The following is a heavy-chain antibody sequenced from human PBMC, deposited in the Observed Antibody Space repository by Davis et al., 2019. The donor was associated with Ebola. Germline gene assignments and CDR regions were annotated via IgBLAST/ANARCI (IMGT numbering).Heavy chain of an antibody. V-gene: IGHV1-18*01. J-gene: IGHJ3*02. CDR2: ISAYNGNT. CDR1: GYTFTNYA. D-gene: IGHD2-15*01. CDR3: ARVVPVGIDAFDS. Sequence: ASVKVSCKASGYTFTNYAMHWVRQAPGQGLEWMGWISAYNGNTNYAQQLQGRVTMTTDTSTSTAYMELRSLRSDDTAVYYCARVVPVGIDAFDSWGQGTMVTVSS.